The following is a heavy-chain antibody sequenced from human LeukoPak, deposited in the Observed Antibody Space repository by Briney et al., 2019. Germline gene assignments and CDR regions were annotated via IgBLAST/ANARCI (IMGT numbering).Heavy chain of an antibody. CDR2: ISINGNST. D-gene: IGHD5-24*01. CDR3: ARPGRDGYNYDAFDI. Sequence: GGSLRLSCAASGFTFSSYAMHWVRKAPGKGLGYVSAISINGNSTNYANSVKSRFTISRDNSKNMLYLRMGSLRAQDMAVYYCARPGRDGYNYDAFDIWGQETMVTVSS. CDR1: GFTFSSYA. V-gene: IGHV3-64*01. J-gene: IGHJ3*02.